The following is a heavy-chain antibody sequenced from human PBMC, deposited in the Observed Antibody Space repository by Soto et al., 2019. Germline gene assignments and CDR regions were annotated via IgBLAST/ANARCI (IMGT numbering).Heavy chain of an antibody. J-gene: IGHJ6*02. CDR2: INHSGST. Sequence: QVQLQQWGAGLLKPSETLSLTCAVYGGSFSGYYWSWVRQPPGKGLEWIGEINHSGSTNYNPSLKSRVTISVDTSKNQFSLKLSSVTAADTAVYYCARVGNTYYYYGMDVWGQGTTVTVSS. CDR1: GGSFSGYY. CDR3: ARVGNTYYYYGMDV. V-gene: IGHV4-34*01.